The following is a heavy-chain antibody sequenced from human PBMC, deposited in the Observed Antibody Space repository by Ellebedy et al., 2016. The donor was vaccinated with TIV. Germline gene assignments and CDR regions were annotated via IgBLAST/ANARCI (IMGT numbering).Heavy chain of an antibody. V-gene: IGHV4-59*08. CDR2: IHYSGET. Sequence: MPGGSLRLSCTVSGGSISGYYWSWIRQSPEKGLEWIGYIHYSGETDYNPSLTSRVTISLDTSKSQFSLRLTSLTAADTAVYYCARQRGAISWFDYWGRGTLVTVSS. D-gene: IGHD6-13*01. CDR3: ARQRGAISWFDY. J-gene: IGHJ4*02. CDR1: GGSISGYY.